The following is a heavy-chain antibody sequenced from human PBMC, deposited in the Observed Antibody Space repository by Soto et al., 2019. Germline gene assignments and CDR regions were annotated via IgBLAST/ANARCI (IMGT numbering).Heavy chain of an antibody. J-gene: IGHJ6*02. CDR1: GGSISSGGYY. Sequence: QVQLQESGPGLVKPSQTLSLTCTVSGGSISSGGYYWSWIRQYPGKGLEWIGYIYYNGITYYKPYLKIRVTRALDTAKSQFHLKLPSGTAAATAVYYCARDPRGVATTFYYGMDVWGQGTTVTVSS. CDR2: IYYNGIT. CDR3: ARDPRGVATTFYYGMDV. D-gene: IGHD3-3*01. V-gene: IGHV4-31*03.